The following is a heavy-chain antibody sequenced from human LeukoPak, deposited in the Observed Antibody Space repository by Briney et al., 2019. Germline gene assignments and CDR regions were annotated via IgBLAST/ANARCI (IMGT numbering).Heavy chain of an antibody. V-gene: IGHV3-15*07. CDR3: IPMWAFHM. CDR1: GFTFSEAW. J-gene: IGHJ3*02. Sequence: GGSLRLSCIVSGFTFSEAWMTWVRQAPGKGLEWVGRIKSRTDGGTTDYAAPVKGRFTISRDDSKNTLYLQMNSLKTEDTAVYYCIPMWAFHMWGQGTMVTVSS. D-gene: IGHD2-21*01. CDR2: IKSRTDGGTT.